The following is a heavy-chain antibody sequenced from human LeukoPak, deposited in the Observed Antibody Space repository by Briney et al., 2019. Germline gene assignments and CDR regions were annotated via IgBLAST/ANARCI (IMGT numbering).Heavy chain of an antibody. V-gene: IGHV1-69*06. Sequence: SVKVSCKASGGTFSSYAISWVRQAPGQGLEWMGGIIPIFGTTNYAQKFQDRVTITADKSTSTAYMELSSLRSEDTAVYYCARSLDILTGYLHYYYYMDVWGKGTTVTISS. D-gene: IGHD3-9*01. CDR3: ARSLDILTGYLHYYYYMDV. CDR2: IIPIFGTT. J-gene: IGHJ6*03. CDR1: GGTFSSYA.